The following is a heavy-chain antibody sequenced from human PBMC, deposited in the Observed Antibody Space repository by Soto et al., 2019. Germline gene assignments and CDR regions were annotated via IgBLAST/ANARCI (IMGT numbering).Heavy chain of an antibody. CDR2: IYHSGST. J-gene: IGHJ6*02. CDR1: GGSISSSNW. D-gene: IGHD3-10*01. V-gene: IGHV4-4*02. Sequence: SETLYLTCAVSGGSISSSNWWSWVRQPPGKGLEWIGEIYHSGSTNYNPSLKSRVTISVDRSKNQFSLKLSSVTAADTAVYYCARTITMVRGADYYYGMDVWGQGTTVT. CDR3: ARTITMVRGADYYYGMDV.